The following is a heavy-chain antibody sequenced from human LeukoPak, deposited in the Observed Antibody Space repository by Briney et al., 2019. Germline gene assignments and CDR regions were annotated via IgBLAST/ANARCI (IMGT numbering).Heavy chain of an antibody. D-gene: IGHD6-19*01. Sequence: ASVKVSCKASGGTFSSYAISWVRQAPGQGLEWMGRITPIFGTANYAQKFQGRVTITTDESTSTAYMELSSLRSEDTAVYYCARSTPPDSSGWSPPIGYWGQGTLVTVSS. J-gene: IGHJ4*02. CDR3: ARSTPPDSSGWSPPIGY. CDR2: ITPIFGTA. V-gene: IGHV1-69*05. CDR1: GGTFSSYA.